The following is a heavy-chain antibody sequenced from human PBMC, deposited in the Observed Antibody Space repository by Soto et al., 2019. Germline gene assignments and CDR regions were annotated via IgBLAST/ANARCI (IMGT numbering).Heavy chain of an antibody. D-gene: IGHD3-22*01. CDR2: IYYSGST. Sequence: SDTLSLTCTVSGGSISCGDYSWRWIRQPPGKGLEWIGYIYYSGSTYYNPSLKSRVTISVDTSKNQFSLKLSSVTAADTAVYYCARADYYYDSSWGMDVWGQGTTVTVSS. CDR1: GGSISCGDYS. J-gene: IGHJ6*02. V-gene: IGHV4-30-4*02. CDR3: ARADYYYDSSWGMDV.